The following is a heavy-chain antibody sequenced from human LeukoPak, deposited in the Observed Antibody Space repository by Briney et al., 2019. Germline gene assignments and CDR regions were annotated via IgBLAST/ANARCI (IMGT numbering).Heavy chain of an antibody. CDR3: ARGDKTTVTYKYFDY. D-gene: IGHD4-11*01. V-gene: IGHV4-38-2*02. J-gene: IGHJ4*02. CDR2: IDHSGST. Sequence: SETLSLTCTVSGYSISSGYYWGWIRQPPGKGLEWTGSIDHSGSTYYNPSLKSRVTISVDTSKNQFSLKLSSVTAADTAVYYCARGDKTTVTYKYFDYWGQGTLVTVSS. CDR1: GYSISSGYY.